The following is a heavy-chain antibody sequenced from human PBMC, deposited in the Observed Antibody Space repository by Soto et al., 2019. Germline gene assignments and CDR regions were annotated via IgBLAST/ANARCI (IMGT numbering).Heavy chain of an antibody. V-gene: IGHV3-23*01. Sequence: PGGSLRLSCAASGFTFSTFDMSWVRQPPGKGLEWVSVISGSGVNPYYADSVKGRFTISRDNSKTTLYLQMNSLRAEDTALYYCVRPAQSPKPNDTVGYYYGLDVWGQGTTVTVSS. CDR2: ISGSGVNP. D-gene: IGHD3-22*01. J-gene: IGHJ6*02. CDR3: VRPAQSPKPNDTVGYYYGLDV. CDR1: GFTFSTFD.